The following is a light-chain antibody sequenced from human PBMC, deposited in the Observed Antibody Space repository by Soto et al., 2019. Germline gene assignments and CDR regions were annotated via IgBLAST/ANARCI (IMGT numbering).Light chain of an antibody. Sequence: EIVLTQSPGALSLSPGEGATLSCRASQAVISGYLAWYQQKPGQAPRLLMYGVSSRPTGISDRFSGSGSGTEFTLTITRLEPEDFALYYCQQYGVPPFNFGQGTKIQIK. V-gene: IGKV3-20*01. CDR3: QQYGVPPFN. CDR2: GVS. CDR1: QAVISGY. J-gene: IGKJ2*01.